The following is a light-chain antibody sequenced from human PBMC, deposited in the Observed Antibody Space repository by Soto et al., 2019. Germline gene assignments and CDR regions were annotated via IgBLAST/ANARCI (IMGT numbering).Light chain of an antibody. CDR1: TGAVTSSHY. V-gene: IGLV7-46*01. J-gene: IGLJ2*01. CDR3: LLSYGGARRV. Sequence: QAVVTQEPSLTVSPGGTVTLTCASSTGAVTSSHYPYWFQQKPGQAPRTLIYDTSNKHSWTPARFSGSLLGGKPALTLSGAQPEDEAEYFCLLSYGGARRVFGGGTKVTVL. CDR2: DTS.